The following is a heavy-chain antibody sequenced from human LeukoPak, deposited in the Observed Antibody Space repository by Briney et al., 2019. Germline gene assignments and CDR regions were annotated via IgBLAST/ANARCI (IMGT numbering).Heavy chain of an antibody. Sequence: ASVKVSCTVSGYTLTELSMHWVRQAPGKGLEWMGGFDPEDGETIYAEKFQGRFTMTEDKSTDTAYMQLSSLRSEDTAVYYCATGVVAATRFDYWGQGTLVTVSS. CDR1: GYTLTELS. CDR3: ATGVVAATRFDY. CDR2: FDPEDGET. V-gene: IGHV1-24*01. J-gene: IGHJ4*02. D-gene: IGHD2-15*01.